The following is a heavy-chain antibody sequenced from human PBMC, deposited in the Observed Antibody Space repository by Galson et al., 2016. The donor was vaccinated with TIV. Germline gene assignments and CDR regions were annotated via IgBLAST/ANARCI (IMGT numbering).Heavy chain of an antibody. CDR3: IRDLGRLRDF. V-gene: IGHV1-46*03. CDR2: IDPTYGGT. Sequence: SVKVSCKASGNIFTRDYVHWVRQAPGQGLEWMGVIDPTYGGTTFAQKFQALVTMTRDTSTSTAYMEVSGLKSDDTAVYYCIRDLGRLRDFWGQGTLVTASS. D-gene: IGHD7-27*01. CDR1: GNIFTRDY. J-gene: IGHJ4*02.